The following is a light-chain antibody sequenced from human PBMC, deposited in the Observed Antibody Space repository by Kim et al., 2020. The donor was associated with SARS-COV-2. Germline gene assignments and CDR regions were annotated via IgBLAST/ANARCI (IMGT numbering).Light chain of an antibody. J-gene: IGKJ2*01. CDR2: WAT. CDR1: QSVLYNSNNRNY. V-gene: IGKV4-1*01. CDR3: QQYYTTPFT. Sequence: DIVLTQSPDSLAVSLGEKATITCKTSQSVLYNSNNRNYLTWYQQKAGQPPKLIVYWATTRESGVPDRFSGRGSGTDVSLTIYGLQPEDVAVYYCQQYYTTPFTFGQGTKVDIK.